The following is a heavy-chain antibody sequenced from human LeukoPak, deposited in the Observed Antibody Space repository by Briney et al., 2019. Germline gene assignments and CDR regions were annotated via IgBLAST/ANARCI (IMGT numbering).Heavy chain of an antibody. V-gene: IGHV3-23*01. J-gene: IGHJ4*02. CDR3: AKEDINWNYVRYFNS. Sequence: SGGSLRLSCAASGFTFSSYAMTWVRQAPGKGLEWVSGITGGAPSTYYADSVKGRFTISRDNSKNALYLQMNRLRAEDTAVYFCAKEDINWNYVRYFNSWGQGTLVTVSS. D-gene: IGHD3-10*02. CDR1: GFTFSSYA. CDR2: ITGGAPST.